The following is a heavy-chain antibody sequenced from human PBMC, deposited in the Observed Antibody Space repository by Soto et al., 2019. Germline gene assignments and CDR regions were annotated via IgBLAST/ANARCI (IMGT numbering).Heavy chain of an antibody. Sequence: PSXTLCLSCTVSGGSISSGGYYWSWIRQQPGKGLAWIGYIYYSGSTYYNPSLKSRVTISVDTSKNQFSLKLSSVTAADTAVYYCARASTGCGFLDYWGQGTLVTVSS. CDR3: ARASTGCGFLDY. J-gene: IGHJ4*02. CDR1: GGSISSGGYY. CDR2: IYYSGST. V-gene: IGHV4-31*03. D-gene: IGHD4-17*01.